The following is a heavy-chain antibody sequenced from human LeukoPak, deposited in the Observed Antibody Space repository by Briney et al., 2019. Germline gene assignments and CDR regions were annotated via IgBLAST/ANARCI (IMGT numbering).Heavy chain of an antibody. Sequence: GGSLRLSCAASGFAISDYSMNWVRQVPGKGLEWVSYISSSSNKVYYADSVKGRITISRDNAKNSLFLQMNSLRADDTAVYYCARNFYCGGDCAISYFDYWGQGTLVTVSS. J-gene: IGHJ4*02. CDR2: ISSSSNKV. V-gene: IGHV3-48*01. D-gene: IGHD2-21*02. CDR1: GFAISDYS. CDR3: ARNFYCGGDCAISYFDY.